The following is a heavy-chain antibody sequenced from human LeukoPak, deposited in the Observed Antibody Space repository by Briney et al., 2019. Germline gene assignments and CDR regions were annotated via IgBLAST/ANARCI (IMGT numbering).Heavy chain of an antibody. CDR1: GGSISSSNW. CDR2: IYHSGNT. V-gene: IGHV4-4*02. D-gene: IGHD4-23*01. CDR3: ARATVVTGTAHTAWFDP. J-gene: IGHJ5*02. Sequence: SETLSLTCAVSGGSISSSNWWSWVRQPPGKGLEWIGEIYHSGNTNYDPSLKSRVTISVDKYKNKFSLKLNSVTAADTAVYYCARATVVTGTAHTAWFDPWGQGTLVTVSS.